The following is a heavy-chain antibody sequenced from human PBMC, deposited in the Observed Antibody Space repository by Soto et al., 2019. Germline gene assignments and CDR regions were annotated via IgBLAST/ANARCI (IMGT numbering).Heavy chain of an antibody. CDR2: IYYTWSN. CDR3: ARESRDFYYANLDV. J-gene: IGHJ6*03. V-gene: IGHV4-31*03. CDR1: GGSISSGGYY. Sequence: QVQLQESGPGLVKPSQTLSLTCTVSGGSISSGGYYWSWIRQHPGKGLEWIGYIYYTWSNYYNPSLNSRVTPSVDTPKHHCSMQLSSVTAADSAVYYCARESRDFYYANLDVWGKGTTVTVSS.